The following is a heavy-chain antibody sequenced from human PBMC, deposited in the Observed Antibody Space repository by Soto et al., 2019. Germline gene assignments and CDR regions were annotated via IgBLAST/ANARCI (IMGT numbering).Heavy chain of an antibody. D-gene: IGHD3-10*01. Sequence: PGGSLRLSCAASGFTFSSYAMSWFRQAPGKGLEWVSAISCSGWSTYYASSVKGRFTISRDNSKNTLHLQMNSLRAEDTAVYYCAKDGWIVLLWFGENYFDYWGQGTLVTVSS. CDR2: ISCSGWST. V-gene: IGHV3-23*01. J-gene: IGHJ4*02. CDR3: AKDGWIVLLWFGENYFDY. CDR1: GFTFSSYA.